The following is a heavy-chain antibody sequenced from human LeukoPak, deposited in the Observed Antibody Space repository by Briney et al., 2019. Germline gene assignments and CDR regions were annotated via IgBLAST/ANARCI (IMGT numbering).Heavy chain of an antibody. Sequence: GESLQISCQGSGYIFTSYWIGWVRQLPGKGLEWMGIIYPGDSDTRYSPSFQGQVTISADKSISTAYLQWSSLKASDTAMYYCARRPLGEQRTYDYWGQGTLVTVSS. CDR3: ARRPLGEQRTYDY. J-gene: IGHJ4*02. D-gene: IGHD2-21*01. CDR1: GYIFTSYW. V-gene: IGHV5-51*01. CDR2: IYPGDSDT.